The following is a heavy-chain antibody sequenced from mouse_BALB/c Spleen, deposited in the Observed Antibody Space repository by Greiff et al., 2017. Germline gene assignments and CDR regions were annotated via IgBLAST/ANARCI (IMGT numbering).Heavy chain of an antibody. CDR1: GYSFTSYW. CDR2: IDPSDSET. V-gene: IGHV1S126*01. D-gene: IGHD1-1*01. CDR3: ARSEILRSLYAMDY. Sequence: QVQLQQSGPQLVRPGASVKISCKASGYSFTSYWMHWVKQRPGQGLEWIGMIDPSDSETRLNQKFKDKATLTVDKSSSTAYMQLSSPTSEDSAVYYCARSEILRSLYAMDYWGQGTSVTVSS. J-gene: IGHJ4*01.